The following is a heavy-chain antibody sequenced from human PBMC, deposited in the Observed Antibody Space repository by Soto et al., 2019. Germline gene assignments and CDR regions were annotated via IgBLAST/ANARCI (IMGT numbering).Heavy chain of an antibody. CDR2: IYNNGRT. CDR3: ARARFCTSTSCYHYFDF. J-gene: IGHJ4*02. Sequence: PSETLSLTCTVSGGSISSSSWSWIRQPPGRGLEWIGYIYNNGRTDYNPSLKSRVTISVVTSKNHFSLKLSSVTPADTAVYYCARARFCTSTSCYHYFDFWGQGTLVTVSS. CDR1: GGSISSSS. V-gene: IGHV4-59*01. D-gene: IGHD2-2*01.